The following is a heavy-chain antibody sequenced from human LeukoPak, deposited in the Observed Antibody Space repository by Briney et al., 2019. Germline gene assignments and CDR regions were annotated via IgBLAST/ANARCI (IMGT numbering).Heavy chain of an antibody. Sequence: PGGSLTLSCAASGFIFSSFTMNWVRQAPGEGLEWVSAIRGSGVGTYYADSVKGRFTISRDDSWNTLYLQMSSLRAEDTAVYYCAKDQVISGSEASDIWGQGTMVTDSS. V-gene: IGHV3-23*01. CDR2: IRGSGVGT. D-gene: IGHD2-21*01. CDR1: GFIFSSFT. CDR3: AKDQVISGSEASDI. J-gene: IGHJ3*02.